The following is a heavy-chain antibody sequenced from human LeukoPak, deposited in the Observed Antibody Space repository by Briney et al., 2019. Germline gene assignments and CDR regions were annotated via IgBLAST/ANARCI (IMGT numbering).Heavy chain of an antibody. CDR3: ARDPDYYGSGSPNWFDA. CDR1: GYTFTSYG. D-gene: IGHD3-10*01. J-gene: IGHJ5*02. CDR2: ISAYNGNT. V-gene: IGHV1-18*01. Sequence: ASVKVSCKASGYTFTSYGISWVRQAPGQGLEWMGWISAYNGNTNYAQKLQGRVTMTTDTSTSTAYMELRSLRSDDTAVYYCARDPDYYGSGSPNWFDAWGQGTLVTVSS.